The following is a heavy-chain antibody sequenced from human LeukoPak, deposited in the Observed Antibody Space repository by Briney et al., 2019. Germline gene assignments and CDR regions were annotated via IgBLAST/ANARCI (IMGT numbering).Heavy chain of an antibody. J-gene: IGHJ6*03. Sequence: GEALQISCKGSGYSFTSYWIGWVRQMPGKGLEWMGIVYPGDSDTRYSPSFQGQVTISADKSNSTAYLQWSSLKASDTAVYYCARHLPQRTSSSGYYYYYLDDWGKGTAVTVSS. D-gene: IGHD2-2*01. CDR3: ARHLPQRTSSSGYYYYYLDD. CDR2: VYPGDSDT. V-gene: IGHV5-51*01. CDR1: GYSFTSYW.